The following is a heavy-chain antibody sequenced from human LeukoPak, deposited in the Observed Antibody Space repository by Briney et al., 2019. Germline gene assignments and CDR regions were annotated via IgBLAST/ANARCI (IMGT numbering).Heavy chain of an antibody. CDR3: ARKSSGYLTRYFDY. CDR2: INPNSGGT. Sequence: ASVKVSCKASGYTFTGYYMHWVRQAPGQGLEWMGWINPNSGGTNYAQKFQGRVTMTRDTSISTAYMEPSRLRSDDTAVYYCARKSSGYLTRYFDYWGQGTLVTVSS. J-gene: IGHJ4*02. CDR1: GYTFTGYY. V-gene: IGHV1-2*02. D-gene: IGHD5-12*01.